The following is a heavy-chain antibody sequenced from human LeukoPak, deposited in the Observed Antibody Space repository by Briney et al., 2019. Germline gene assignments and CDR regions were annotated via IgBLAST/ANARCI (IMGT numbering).Heavy chain of an antibody. CDR1: GLTFSSYS. CDR3: AREGYGSGSYDRFDY. Sequence: GRSLRLSCAASGLTFSSYSMNWVRQAAGKGPEWVSSISSSSSYIYYADSVKGRFTISRDNAKNSLYLQMNSLRAEDTAVYYCAREGYGSGSYDRFDYWGQGTRVTVSS. CDR2: ISSSSSYI. D-gene: IGHD3-10*01. J-gene: IGHJ4*02. V-gene: IGHV3-21*01.